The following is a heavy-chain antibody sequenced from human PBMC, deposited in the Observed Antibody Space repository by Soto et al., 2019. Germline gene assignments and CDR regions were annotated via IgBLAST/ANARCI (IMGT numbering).Heavy chain of an antibody. D-gene: IGHD6-13*01. J-gene: IGHJ6*02. CDR1: GFTFSSYG. V-gene: IGHV3-33*01. CDR2: IWYDGSNK. Sequence: GGSLRLSCAASGFTFSSYGMHWVRQAPGKGLEWVAVIWYDGSNKYYADSVKGRFTISRDNSKNTLYLQMNSLRAEDTAVYYCARDASSSSRYYGMDVWGQGTTVTVSS. CDR3: ARDASSSSRYYGMDV.